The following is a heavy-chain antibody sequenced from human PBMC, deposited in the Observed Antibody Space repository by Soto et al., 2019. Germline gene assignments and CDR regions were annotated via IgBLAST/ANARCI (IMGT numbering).Heavy chain of an antibody. D-gene: IGHD5-18*01. J-gene: IGHJ6*02. CDR1: GFSFSDYY. V-gene: IGHV3-11*01. Sequence: QVQLVESGGGLVQPGGSLRLSCAASGFSFSDYYMTWIRQAPGKGLEWVSYIGSSGSTIYYADSVKGRFTISRDNAKNSLYLQMNSLRADDTAVYYCARDQEAMARGMDVWGQGTTVTVSS. CDR2: IGSSGSTI. CDR3: ARDQEAMARGMDV.